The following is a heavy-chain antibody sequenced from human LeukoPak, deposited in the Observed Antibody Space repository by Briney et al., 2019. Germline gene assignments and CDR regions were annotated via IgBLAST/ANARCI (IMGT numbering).Heavy chain of an antibody. CDR1: GGSISGYY. CDR3: ARDYYGSGSCDP. V-gene: IGHV4-4*07. D-gene: IGHD3-10*01. J-gene: IGHJ5*02. Sequence: SETLSLTCTVSGGSISGYYWSWIRQPAAKGLEWIGRIDASETTKYNPSLRSRVTLSIDTSKNQFSLKLNYVTAADTAVYYCARDYYGSGSCDPWGQGTLVTVSS. CDR2: IDASETT.